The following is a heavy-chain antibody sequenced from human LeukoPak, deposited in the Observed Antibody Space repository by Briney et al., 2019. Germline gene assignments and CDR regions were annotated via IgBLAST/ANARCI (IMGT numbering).Heavy chain of an antibody. CDR1: GYSFTSYW. J-gene: IGHJ4*02. V-gene: IGHV5-51*01. Sequence: GESLKISCKGSGYSFTSYWIGWVRQMPGNGLEWVGIIFPGDSDSRYSPSLQGQVTISADTSISTAYLQWSSLKASDTAMYFCARPYSSGWPYSFEYWGQGTLVTVSS. CDR3: ARPYSSGWPYSFEY. CDR2: IFPGDSDS. D-gene: IGHD6-19*01.